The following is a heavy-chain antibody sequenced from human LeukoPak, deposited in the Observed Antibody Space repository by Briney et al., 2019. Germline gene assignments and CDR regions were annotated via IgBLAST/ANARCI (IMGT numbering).Heavy chain of an antibody. J-gene: IGHJ6*02. Sequence: SETLSLTCAVYGGSFSGYYWSWIRQPPGKGLEWIGEISHSGSTNYNPSLKSRVTISVDTSKNQFSLKLSSVTAADTAVYYCASLVVVVPAALSALSYYYGMHVWGQGTTVTVSS. V-gene: IGHV4-34*01. D-gene: IGHD2-2*01. CDR2: ISHSGST. CDR1: GGSFSGYY. CDR3: ASLVVVVPAALSALSYYYGMHV.